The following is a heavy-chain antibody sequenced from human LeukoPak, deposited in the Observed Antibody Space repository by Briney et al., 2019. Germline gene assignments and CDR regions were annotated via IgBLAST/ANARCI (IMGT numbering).Heavy chain of an antibody. CDR3: ARDNSMHERGWWFDP. CDR2: INPRGTST. D-gene: IGHD4-23*01. J-gene: IGHJ5*02. V-gene: IGHV1-46*01. Sequence: ASVKVSCKASGYSFTSHYMHWVRQAPGQGLEWMGLINPRGTSTIYAEKFQGRIIMTRDMSTTTDYMELSSLKSDDTAVYYCARDNSMHERGWWFDPWVQGTLVTVSS. CDR1: GYSFTSHY.